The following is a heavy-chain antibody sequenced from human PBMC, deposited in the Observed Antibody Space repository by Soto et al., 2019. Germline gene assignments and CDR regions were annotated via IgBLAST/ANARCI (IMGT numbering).Heavy chain of an antibody. Sequence: SETLSLTCTVSGGSISSYFWSWIRQPPGKGLEWIGYIFYSGSTNYNPSLKSRVTMSVDTSKNQFSLRLTSVTAADTAVYYCARMDSGYYYDLWGQGTLVTVSS. V-gene: IGHV4-59*01. J-gene: IGHJ4*02. D-gene: IGHD3-22*01. CDR1: GGSISSYF. CDR3: ARMDSGYYYDL. CDR2: IFYSGST.